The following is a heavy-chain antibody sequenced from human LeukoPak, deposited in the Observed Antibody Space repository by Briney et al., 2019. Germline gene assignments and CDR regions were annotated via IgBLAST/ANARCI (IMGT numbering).Heavy chain of an antibody. J-gene: IGHJ4*02. CDR1: GFTLSSYS. CDR2: ISPLSDVI. CDR3: ARDRRWSYDF. Sequence: PGRSLRLSCAVSGFTLSSYSVNWVRQAPGKGLEWIAYISPLSDVITYSDSVKGRFTFSRDNAKNSLFLQMSSLRVEETALYYCARDRRWSYDFWGRGTLVTVSS. V-gene: IGHV3-48*04. D-gene: IGHD3-10*01.